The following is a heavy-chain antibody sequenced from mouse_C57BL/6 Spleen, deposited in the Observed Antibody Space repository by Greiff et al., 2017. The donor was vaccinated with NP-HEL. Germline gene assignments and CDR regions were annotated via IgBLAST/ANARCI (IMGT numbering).Heavy chain of an antibody. Sequence: QVQLQQSGPGLVQPSQSLSITCTVSGFAFTSYGVNWVRQSPGKGLEWLGVIWRGGGTDYNAAFISGMSIRTDNSTCQIFFKMNSLDADDTAIYYCARDGVLFDFDYWGQGTTLTVSS. CDR1: GFAFTSYG. J-gene: IGHJ2*01. V-gene: IGHV2-2*01. CDR2: IWRGGGT. CDR3: ARDGVLFDFDY. D-gene: IGHD1-1*02.